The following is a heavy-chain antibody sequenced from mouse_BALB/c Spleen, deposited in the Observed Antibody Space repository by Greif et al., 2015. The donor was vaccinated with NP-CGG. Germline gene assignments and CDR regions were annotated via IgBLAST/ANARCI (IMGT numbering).Heavy chain of an antibody. CDR1: GFTFSSYT. Sequence: EVQLQESGGGLVQPGGSLKLSCAASGFTFSSYTMSWVRQTPEKRLEWVAYISNGGGSTYYPDTVKGRFTISRDNAKNTLYLQMSSLKSEDTAMYYCARYDYDAMDYWGQGTSVTVSS. J-gene: IGHJ4*01. CDR3: ARYDYDAMDY. V-gene: IGHV5-12-2*01. CDR2: ISNGGGST.